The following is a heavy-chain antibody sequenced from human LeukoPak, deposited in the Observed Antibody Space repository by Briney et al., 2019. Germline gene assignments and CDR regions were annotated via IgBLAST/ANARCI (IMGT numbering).Heavy chain of an antibody. J-gene: IGHJ4*02. CDR2: INPNSGGT. V-gene: IGHV1-2*02. CDR3: ARATQWELLRIDY. Sequence: ASVNVSCKASGYTFTDYYMHWVRQAPGQGLEWMGWINPNSGGTNYAQKFQGRVTMTRDTSISTAYMELSRLRSDDTAVYYCARATQWELLRIDYWGQGTLVTVSS. CDR1: GYTFTDYY. D-gene: IGHD1-26*01.